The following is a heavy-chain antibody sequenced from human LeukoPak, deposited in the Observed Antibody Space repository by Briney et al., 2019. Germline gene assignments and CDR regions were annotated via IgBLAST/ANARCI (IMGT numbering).Heavy chain of an antibody. D-gene: IGHD5-12*01. CDR3: ARGLLRYSGYDYGFDY. V-gene: IGHV3-33*01. J-gene: IGHJ4*02. Sequence: GRSLRLSCAASGFTFSSYGVHWVRQAPGKGLEWVAVIWYDGSNKYYADSVKGRFTISRDNSKNTLYLQMNSLRAEDTAVYYCARGLLRYSGYDYGFDYWGQGTLVTVSS. CDR2: IWYDGSNK. CDR1: GFTFSSYG.